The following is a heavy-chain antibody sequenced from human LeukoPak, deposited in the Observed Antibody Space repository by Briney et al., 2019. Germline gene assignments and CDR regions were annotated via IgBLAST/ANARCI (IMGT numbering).Heavy chain of an antibody. V-gene: IGHV4-34*01. Sequence: SETLSLTCAVYGGSFSGYYWSWIRQPPGKGLEWIGEINHSGSTNYNPSLKSRVTISVDTSKNQFSLKLSSVTAADTAVYYCARRRYIVVVPAASWFDPWGQGTLVTVSS. J-gene: IGHJ5*02. D-gene: IGHD2-2*01. CDR1: GGSFSGYY. CDR2: INHSGST. CDR3: ARRRYIVVVPAASWFDP.